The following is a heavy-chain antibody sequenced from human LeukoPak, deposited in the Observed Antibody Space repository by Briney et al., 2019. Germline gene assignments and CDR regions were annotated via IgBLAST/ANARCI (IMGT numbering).Heavy chain of an antibody. CDR2: IYPGDSDT. CDR1: GSSFTSYW. Sequence: GGSLQISCKGSGSSFTSYWIGWVRQVPGKGLEWMGIIYPGDSDTRYSPSFQGQVTISADKSISTAYLQWSSLKASDTAMYYCARRGLGYIRCGYCSSEYFQQGGQGTLVTVSS. D-gene: IGHD2-21*01. V-gene: IGHV5-51*01. J-gene: IGHJ1*01. CDR3: ARRGLGYIRCGYCSSEYFQQ.